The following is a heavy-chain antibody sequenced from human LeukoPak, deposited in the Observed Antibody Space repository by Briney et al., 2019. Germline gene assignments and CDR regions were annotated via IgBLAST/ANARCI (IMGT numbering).Heavy chain of an antibody. V-gene: IGHV3-23*01. CDR1: GFTFSSYA. D-gene: IGHD6-19*01. CDR2: VSGGGVTT. Sequence: GGSLRLSCAASGFTFSSYAMSWVRQAPGKGLEWVSTVSGGGVTTYYADSAKGRFTISRDNSKNTLYLQMNSLRAEDTAVYYCAKVKGIAVAADYWGQGTLVTVSS. J-gene: IGHJ4*02. CDR3: AKVKGIAVAADY.